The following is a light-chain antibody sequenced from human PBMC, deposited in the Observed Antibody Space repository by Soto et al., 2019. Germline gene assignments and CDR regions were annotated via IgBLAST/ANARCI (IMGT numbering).Light chain of an antibody. CDR3: SSYAGTSNLV. CDR2: EVN. CDR1: SSDVGAYKY. J-gene: IGLJ3*02. Sequence: QSVLTQPPSASGSPGQSVTISCTGTSSDVGAYKYVSWYQQHPGKVPKLMIYEVNKRPSGVPDRFSGSKSGNTASLTVSGLQAEDEADYYCSSYAGTSNLVFGGGTKVTVL. V-gene: IGLV2-8*01.